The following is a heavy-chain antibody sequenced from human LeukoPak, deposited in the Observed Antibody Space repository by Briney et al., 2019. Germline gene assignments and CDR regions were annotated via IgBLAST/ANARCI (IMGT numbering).Heavy chain of an antibody. CDR3: AKGPGRIAAAGRWWFDP. D-gene: IGHD6-13*01. CDR1: GFPFSSSA. J-gene: IGHJ5*02. V-gene: IGHV3-23*01. CDR2: ISGSGGST. Sequence: GGSLRLSCAASGFPFSSSAMTWVRQIPGKGLEWVSGISGSGGSTYYADSVKGRFTISRDNSKNTLYLQMNSLRAEDTAVYYCAKGPGRIAAAGRWWFDPWGQGTLVTVSS.